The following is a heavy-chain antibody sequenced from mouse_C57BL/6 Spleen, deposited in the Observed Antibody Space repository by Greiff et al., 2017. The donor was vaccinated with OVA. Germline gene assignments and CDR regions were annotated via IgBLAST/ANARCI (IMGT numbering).Heavy chain of an antibody. J-gene: IGHJ1*03. CDR3: ASSSYRYFDV. CDR1: GYAFTNYL. Sequence: VQLVESGAELVRPGTSVKVSCKASGYAFTNYLIEWVKQRPGQGLEWIGVINPGSGGTNYNEKFKGKATLTADKSSSTAYMQLSSLTSEDSAVYFCASSSYRYFDVWGTGTTVTVSS. D-gene: IGHD1-1*01. V-gene: IGHV1-54*01. CDR2: INPGSGGT.